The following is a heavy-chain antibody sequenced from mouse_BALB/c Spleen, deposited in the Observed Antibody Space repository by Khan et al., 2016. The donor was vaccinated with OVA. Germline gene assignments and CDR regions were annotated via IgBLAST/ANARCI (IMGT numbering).Heavy chain of an antibody. Sequence: EVELVESGGGLVKPGGSLKLSCAASGFTFSDYYMYWVRQTPDERLEWVATISDSVSYIYYSDNVRGRFIISRDNVKNNLYLRMSSLKSEDSAMYYCIRGYYGDPFAVWGQGTLVTVSA. CDR2: ISDSVSYI. CDR3: IRGYYGDPFAV. D-gene: IGHD2-13*01. CDR1: GFTFSDYY. J-gene: IGHJ3*01. V-gene: IGHV5-4*02.